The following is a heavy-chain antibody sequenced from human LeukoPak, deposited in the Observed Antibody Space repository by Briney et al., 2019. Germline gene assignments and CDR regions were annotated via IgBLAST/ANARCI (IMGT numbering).Heavy chain of an antibody. D-gene: IGHD3-22*01. Sequence: SETLSLTCAVHGGSFSGYYWSWIRQPPGKGLEWIGEINHSGSTNYNPSLKSRVTISVDTSKNQFSLKLSSVTAADTAVYYCASAHPDYYDSTGYFQHWGQGTLVTVSS. V-gene: IGHV4-34*01. CDR2: INHSGST. J-gene: IGHJ1*01. CDR1: GGSFSGYY. CDR3: ASAHPDYYDSTGYFQH.